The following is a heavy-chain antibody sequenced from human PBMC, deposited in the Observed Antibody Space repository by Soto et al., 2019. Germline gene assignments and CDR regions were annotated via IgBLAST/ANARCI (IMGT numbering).Heavy chain of an antibody. Sequence: QVQLVQSGAEVREPGSSVRVSCKASGGRLDSLTISWVRHAPGQGLEWMGRNIPVVSMASSAEKFQDRMKIDADKSTNTIYMGVANLRSEDTAMYYGVGQMLEPRDAWGQGTPIIVSS. CDR3: VGQMLEPRDA. CDR2: NIPVVSMA. V-gene: IGHV1-69*02. D-gene: IGHD1-1*01. CDR1: GGRLDSLT. J-gene: IGHJ5*02.